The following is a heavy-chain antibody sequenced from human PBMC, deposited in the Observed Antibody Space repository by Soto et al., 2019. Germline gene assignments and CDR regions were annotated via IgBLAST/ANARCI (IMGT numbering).Heavy chain of an antibody. D-gene: IGHD1-26*01. CDR3: AKARGAGGHFDY. CDR2: VSIGGST. CDR1: GFTFTSYA. V-gene: IGHV3-23*01. Sequence: GGSLRLACAACGFTFTSYAMGWVRQGPGKGLAWVAVVSIGGSTHYADSVRGRFTTSRDNSKNTLSLQMNSRTAEDTAVYFCAKARGAGGHFDYSGQGALVTVSS. J-gene: IGHJ4*02.